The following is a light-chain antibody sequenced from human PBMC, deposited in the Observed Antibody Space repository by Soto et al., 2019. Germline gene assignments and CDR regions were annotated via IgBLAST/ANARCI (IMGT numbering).Light chain of an antibody. CDR3: QQYGSSPRT. V-gene: IGKV3-20*01. J-gene: IGKJ1*01. CDR1: QSVSSGY. Sequence: EIGLTQSPGTLSLSPGERATLSCRASQSVSSGYLVWYQQKPGQAPRLLIYGASSRATGIPDRFSGSGSGTDFTLTISRLEPEDFAVYYCQQYGSSPRTFGQGTKVEIK. CDR2: GAS.